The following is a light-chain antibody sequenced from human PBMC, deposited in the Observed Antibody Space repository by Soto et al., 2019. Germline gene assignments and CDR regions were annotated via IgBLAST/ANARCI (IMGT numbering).Light chain of an antibody. CDR1: QSVDTTF. J-gene: IGKJ1*01. CDR2: GAS. V-gene: IGKV3-20*01. CDR3: QQYMSSVT. Sequence: EIVLTQSPGSLSLSPGQRATLSCRVSQSVDTTFFAWYQKKPGQAPRLLIYGASKRATGIPDRFSGSGSGTDFTLIISRLEPEDFAVYYCQQYMSSVTFGQGTKVEIK.